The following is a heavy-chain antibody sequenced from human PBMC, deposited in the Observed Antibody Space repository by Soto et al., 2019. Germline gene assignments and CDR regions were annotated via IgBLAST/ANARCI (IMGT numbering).Heavy chain of an antibody. D-gene: IGHD1-26*01. V-gene: IGHV4-39*01. Sequence: SWTLSLTCTVSGGSISSSSYYWGLIRQPPGKGLAWIGSIYYSGSTYYNPSLKSRVTISVDTSKNQFSLKLSSVTAADTAVYYCARQPRRREQKQNYYYYGMDVWGQGTTVTGSS. CDR2: IYYSGST. CDR3: ARQPRRREQKQNYYYYGMDV. CDR1: GGSISSSSYY. J-gene: IGHJ6*02.